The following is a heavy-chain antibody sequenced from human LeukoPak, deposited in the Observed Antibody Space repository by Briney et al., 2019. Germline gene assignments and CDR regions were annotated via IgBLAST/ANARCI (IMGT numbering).Heavy chain of an antibody. CDR1: GYTLTELS. CDR3: ATAKSLRYYYMDV. D-gene: IGHD4/OR15-4a*01. J-gene: IGHJ6*03. CDR2: FDPEDGET. V-gene: IGHV1-24*01. Sequence: GASVKVFCKVSGYTLTELSMHWVRQAPGKGLEWMGGFDPEDGETIYAQKFQGRVTMTEDTSTDTAYMELSSLRSEDTAVYYCATAKSLRYYYMDVWGKGTTVTVSS.